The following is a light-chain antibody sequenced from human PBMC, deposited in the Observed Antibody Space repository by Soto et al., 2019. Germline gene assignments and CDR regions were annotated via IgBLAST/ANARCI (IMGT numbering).Light chain of an antibody. V-gene: IGKV3-20*01. CDR3: QQYGGSPWT. J-gene: IGKJ1*01. CDR1: QSIANDY. Sequence: EVALTQSPGTLSSSPGARATLSCRASQSIANDYLTWYQQKPGQAPRVLIYDASTRAAGIPDRFSGSGSGTDFTLTISRLEPEDSAVYYCQQYGGSPWTFGQGTKVEI. CDR2: DAS.